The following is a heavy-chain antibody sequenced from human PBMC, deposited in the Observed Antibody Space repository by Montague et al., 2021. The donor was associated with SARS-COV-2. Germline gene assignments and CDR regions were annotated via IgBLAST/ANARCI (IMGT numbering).Heavy chain of an antibody. Sequence: SETLSLTCSVSGDSITTCGYSICGYSRSWNRQPAGKGLEWIGRIYANGNFDYNPSLKSRVSMSMYMSKKEFSMTLISVTSSDTAVYYCARDAYYFGQGRENHGAFDPWGQGILVTVSS. CDR2: IYANGNF. CDR1: GDSITTCGYSICGYS. CDR3: ARDAYYFGQGRENHGAFDP. V-gene: IGHV4-4*07. J-gene: IGHJ5*02. D-gene: IGHD2/OR15-2a*01.